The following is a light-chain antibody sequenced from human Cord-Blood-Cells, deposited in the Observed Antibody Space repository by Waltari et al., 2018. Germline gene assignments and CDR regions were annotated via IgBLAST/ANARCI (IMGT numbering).Light chain of an antibody. Sequence: EIVLTQSPATMSLSPGDRATLSCRASQSVSSYLAWYQQKPGQAPRLLIYDASNRATGIPARFSGSGSGTDFTLTISSLEPEYFAVYYCQQRSNWRTFGQGTRLEIK. CDR2: DAS. J-gene: IGKJ5*01. CDR3: QQRSNWRT. V-gene: IGKV3-11*01. CDR1: QSVSSY.